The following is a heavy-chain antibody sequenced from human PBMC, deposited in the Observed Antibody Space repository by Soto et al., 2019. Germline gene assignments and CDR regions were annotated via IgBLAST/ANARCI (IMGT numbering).Heavy chain of an antibody. CDR2: IIPIFGTA. J-gene: IGHJ4*02. CDR3: ARDEFGDPGVY. D-gene: IGHD4-17*01. CDR1: GGTFSSYA. V-gene: IGHV1-69*13. Sequence: SVKVSCKASGGTFSSYAISWVRQAPGQGLEWMGGIIPIFGTANYAQKFQGRVTITADESTSTAYMELRGLRSDDTAVYYCARDEFGDPGVYWGQGTLVTVSS.